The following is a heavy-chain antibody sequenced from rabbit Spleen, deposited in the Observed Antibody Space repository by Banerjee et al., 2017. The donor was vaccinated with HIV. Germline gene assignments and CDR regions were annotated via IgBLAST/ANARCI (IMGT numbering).Heavy chain of an antibody. V-gene: IGHV1S7*01. Sequence: QLEESAGGLVQPGGSLRLSCKASGFTLSSYYMNWVRQAPGKGLEWIGYIDPLFGITYYATWVNGRFSISRENAQNTVFLQMTSLTAADTATYFCTRDAGSYAYIDGYFDLWGPGTLVTVS. CDR2: IDPLFGIT. D-gene: IGHD6-1*01. CDR1: GFTLSSYY. CDR3: TRDAGSYAYIDGYFDL. J-gene: IGHJ4*01.